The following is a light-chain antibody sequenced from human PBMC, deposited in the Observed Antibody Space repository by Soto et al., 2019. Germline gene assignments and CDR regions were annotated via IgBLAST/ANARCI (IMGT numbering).Light chain of an antibody. CDR2: VAS. J-gene: IGKJ1*01. CDR3: QQYGSSPT. Sequence: EIVLTQSPGTLSLSPGERATLSCRASQSVTSDYLAWYQQKPGQAPSLVIYVASSSATGIPDMFTGGGSGTDFNLTISKLEPEDFAVYYCQQYGSSPTFGQGTKVEVK. CDR1: QSVTSDY. V-gene: IGKV3-20*01.